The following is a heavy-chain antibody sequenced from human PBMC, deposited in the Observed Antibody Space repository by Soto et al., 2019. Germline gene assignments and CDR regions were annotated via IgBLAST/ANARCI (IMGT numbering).Heavy chain of an antibody. CDR2: ISITGST. CDR3: AKNSGGAARALDS. Sequence: PGGSLRLSCAASAFTFSSYAMSWVRQAPGKGLEWVSTISITGSTYYADSVKGRFTISRDNSKNTLYLQMNSLGAEDTAVYYCAKNSGGAARALDSWGQGTLVTVSS. D-gene: IGHD1-26*01. CDR1: AFTFSSYA. J-gene: IGHJ4*02. V-gene: IGHV3-23*01.